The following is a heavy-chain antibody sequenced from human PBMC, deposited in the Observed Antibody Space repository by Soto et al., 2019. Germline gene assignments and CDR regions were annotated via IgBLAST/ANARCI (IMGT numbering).Heavy chain of an antibody. D-gene: IGHD3-3*01. CDR3: AKSLLRFLEAHYGMDV. Sequence: GGSLRLSCAASGFTFSSYAMSWVRQAPGKGLEWVSAISGSGGSTYYADSVKGRFTISRANSKNTLYLQMNSLRAEDTAVDYCAKSLLRFLEAHYGMDVWGQGTTVTVSS. J-gene: IGHJ6*02. CDR1: GFTFSSYA. V-gene: IGHV3-23*01. CDR2: ISGSGGST.